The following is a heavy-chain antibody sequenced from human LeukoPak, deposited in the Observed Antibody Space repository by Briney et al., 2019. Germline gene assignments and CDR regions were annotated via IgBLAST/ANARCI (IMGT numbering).Heavy chain of an antibody. CDR3: ARESGSYLYYYYYYCMDV. V-gene: IGHV4-34*01. CDR1: GGSFSGYY. CDR2: INHSGST. D-gene: IGHD1-26*01. Sequence: SETLSLTCAVYGGSFSGYYWSWIRQPPGKGLEWIGEINHSGSTNYNPSLKRRVTISVDTSKNQFSLKLSSVTAADTAVYYCARESGSYLYYYYYYCMDVWGKGTTVTVSS. J-gene: IGHJ6*03.